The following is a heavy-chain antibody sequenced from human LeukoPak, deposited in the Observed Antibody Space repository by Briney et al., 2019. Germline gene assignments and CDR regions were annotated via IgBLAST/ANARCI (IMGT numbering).Heavy chain of an antibody. D-gene: IGHD5-18*01. Sequence: SETLSLTCTVSDGSISAYYWSWIRQSPGKGLEWIGYMQYSGNTVYNPSLESRVTFSLGSPNDHFFLRLTSVTAADTAVYYCARGVALVTHKYFDYWGAGILVTVSS. CDR2: MQYSGNT. V-gene: IGHV4-59*08. CDR1: DGSISAYY. J-gene: IGHJ4*02. CDR3: ARGVALVTHKYFDY.